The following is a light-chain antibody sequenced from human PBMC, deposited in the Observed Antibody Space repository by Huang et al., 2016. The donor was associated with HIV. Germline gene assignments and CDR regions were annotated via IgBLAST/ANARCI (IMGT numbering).Light chain of an antibody. CDR2: AAS. CDR3: QQYNDFRST. CDR1: QIVSSH. J-gene: IGKJ3*01. Sequence: ETVMTQSPVTLSVSPGDRASLSCRSSQIVSSHLAWYQQKLGQAPMLLIYAASTRATGVPARCSGSGAGTEFTLTISTLQSEDSAVYYCQQYNDFRSTFGPGTRVEIK. V-gene: IGKV3-15*01.